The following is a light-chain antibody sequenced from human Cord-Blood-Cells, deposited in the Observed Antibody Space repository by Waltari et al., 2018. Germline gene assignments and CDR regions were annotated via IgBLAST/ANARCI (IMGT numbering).Light chain of an antibody. Sequence: DIQMTQSPSSLSASVGDRVTITCRASQSISSYLNWYQQKPGKAPKLLIYAASSLQSGVPSRFSGSGSVTDFTLTISSLQPEDFATYYCQQSYGTPYTFGQVTKLEIK. J-gene: IGKJ2*01. CDR2: AAS. V-gene: IGKV1-39*01. CDR1: QSISSY. CDR3: QQSYGTPYT.